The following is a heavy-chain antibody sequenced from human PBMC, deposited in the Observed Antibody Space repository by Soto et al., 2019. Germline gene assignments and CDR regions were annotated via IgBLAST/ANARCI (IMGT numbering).Heavy chain of an antibody. J-gene: IGHJ4*02. D-gene: IGHD6-13*01. Sequence: PSETLSLTCTVSGGSISSGGDYWSWIRQHPGRGLEWIGYIYYSGSTYYSPSLKSRVTISVDTSKNQFSLKLSSVTAADTAVYYCARAYSSSSYFDYWGQGTLVAVSS. CDR3: ARAYSSSSYFDY. V-gene: IGHV4-31*03. CDR2: IYYSGST. CDR1: GGSISSGGDY.